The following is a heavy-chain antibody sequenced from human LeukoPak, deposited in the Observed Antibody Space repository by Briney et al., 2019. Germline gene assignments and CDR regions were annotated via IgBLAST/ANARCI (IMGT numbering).Heavy chain of an antibody. CDR3: ARDSGDGYNWGDFDY. J-gene: IGHJ4*02. CDR1: GFTFSSYS. D-gene: IGHD5-24*01. CDR2: ISSSSSYI. Sequence: AGGSLRLSCAASGFTFSSYSMNWVRQAPGKGLEWVSSISSSSSYIYYADSVKGRFTISRDNAKNSLYLQTNSLRAEDTAVYYCARDSGDGYNWGDFDYWGQGTLVTVSS. V-gene: IGHV3-21*01.